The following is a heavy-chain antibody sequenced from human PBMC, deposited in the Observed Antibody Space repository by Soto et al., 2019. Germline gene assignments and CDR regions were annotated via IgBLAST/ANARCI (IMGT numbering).Heavy chain of an antibody. CDR1: GYTFTSYY. CDR3: TRQGAVGDLKGTSPDY. Sequence: VQLVQSGAEVKKPGASVKVSCKASGYTFTSYYMHWVRQAPGQGLEWVGRIRSKANSYATAYAASVKGRFTISRDDSKNTAYLQMNSLKTEDTAVYYCTRQGAVGDLKGTSPDYWGQGTLVTVSS. V-gene: IGHV3-73*01. J-gene: IGHJ4*02. D-gene: IGHD1-26*01. CDR2: IRSKANSYAT.